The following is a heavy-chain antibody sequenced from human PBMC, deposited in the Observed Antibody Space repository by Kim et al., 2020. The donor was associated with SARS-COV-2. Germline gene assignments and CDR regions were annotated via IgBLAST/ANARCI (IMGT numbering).Heavy chain of an antibody. D-gene: IGHD6-13*01. CDR3: ARASSRGFDP. Sequence: GGSLRLYCEASGFSFSTYGIHWVRQAPGKGLEWVGVIWYDGTKKIYGDSVKGRFTISRDDSKNMAYLQMNSLRTEDTALYYCARASSRGFDPWGQGTLVTVSS. CDR1: GFSFSTYG. V-gene: IGHV3-33*01. J-gene: IGHJ5*02. CDR2: IWYDGTKK.